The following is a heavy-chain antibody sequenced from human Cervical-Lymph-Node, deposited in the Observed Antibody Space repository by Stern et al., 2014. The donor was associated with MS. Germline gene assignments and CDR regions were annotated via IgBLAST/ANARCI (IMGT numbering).Heavy chain of an antibody. CDR2: TSGSGIGT. V-gene: IGHV3-23*04. D-gene: IGHD3-22*01. CDR1: GFAFGDFA. CDR3: AKAPAYYYDTTGYHEFDY. J-gene: IGHJ4*02. Sequence: EVQLVESGGDLVQPGGSLRLSCAASGFAFGDFAMSWVRQAPGKRLEWVSSTSGSGIGTYYADSVKGRFTISRDNSRNTLYLQMDSLRAEDTAVYYCAKAPAYYYDTTGYHEFDYRGQGTLVTVSS.